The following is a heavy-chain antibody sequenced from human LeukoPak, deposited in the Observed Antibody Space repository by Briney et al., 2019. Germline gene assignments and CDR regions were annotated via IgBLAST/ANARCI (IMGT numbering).Heavy chain of an antibody. CDR1: GFTFSSYS. J-gene: IGHJ4*02. Sequence: GGSLRLSCAASGFTFSSYSMNWVRQAPGKGLERVSSISSSSSYIYYADSVKGRFTISRDNAKNSLYLQMNSLRAEDTAVYYCAGPNDYGDYVWGSYRNWGQGTLVTVSS. CDR2: ISSSSSYI. D-gene: IGHD3-16*02. CDR3: AGPNDYGDYVWGSYRN. V-gene: IGHV3-21*01.